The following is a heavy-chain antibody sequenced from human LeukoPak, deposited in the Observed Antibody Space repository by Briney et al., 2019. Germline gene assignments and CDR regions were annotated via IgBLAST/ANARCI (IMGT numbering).Heavy chain of an antibody. D-gene: IGHD2-15*01. CDR1: GGSISSSSYY. J-gene: IGHJ4*02. Sequence: PSETLSLTCTVSGGSISSSSYYWGWIRQPPGKGLEWIGSIYYSGSTYYNPSLKSRVTISVDTSENQFSLKLSSVTAADTAVYYCARAQGWPPGFRFDYWGQGTLVTVSS. CDR2: IYYSGST. V-gene: IGHV4-39*07. CDR3: ARAQGWPPGFRFDY.